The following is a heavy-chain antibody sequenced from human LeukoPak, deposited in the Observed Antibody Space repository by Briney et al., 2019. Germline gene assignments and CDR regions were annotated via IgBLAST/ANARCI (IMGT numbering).Heavy chain of an antibody. CDR1: GYSISSGYY. J-gene: IGHJ4*02. CDR3: ARGSWGTVTTFYFDY. V-gene: IGHV4-38-2*02. Sequence: PSETLSLTCTVSGYSISSGYYWGWIRQPPGKGLEWIGSIYHSGSTYHNPSLKSRVTISVDTSKNQFSLKLSSVTAADTAVYYCARGSWGTVTTFYFDYWGQGTLVTVSS. CDR2: IYHSGST. D-gene: IGHD4-17*01.